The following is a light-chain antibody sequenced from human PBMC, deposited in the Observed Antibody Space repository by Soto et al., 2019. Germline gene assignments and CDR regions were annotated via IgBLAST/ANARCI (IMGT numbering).Light chain of an antibody. V-gene: IGKV3-20*01. J-gene: IGKJ5*01. Sequence: EIVMTQSPATLSVTPVERATLSCRASQTVSSNLAWYQQTPGQAPRLLIYGASSRAPGIPDRSSGSGSGTDFTLTISRLEPEDFAVYYCQQYGSSPPITFGQGTRWRL. CDR3: QQYGSSPPIT. CDR1: QTVSSN. CDR2: GAS.